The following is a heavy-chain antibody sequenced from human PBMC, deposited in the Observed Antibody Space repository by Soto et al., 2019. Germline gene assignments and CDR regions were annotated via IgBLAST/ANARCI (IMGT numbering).Heavy chain of an antibody. CDR1: GFTFSRYA. CDR2: ISRDGSTT. J-gene: IGHJ1*01. D-gene: IGHD4-17*01. Sequence: PGGSLRLSCEGSGFTFSRYAMHWVRQAPGGGLEWVAVISRDGSTTYYGDFVKGRFTVSRDNAKNSVFLSMTSLRADDTAVFYCARSRNGAFPDSINIWGQGTLVTVSS. CDR3: ARSRNGAFPDSINI. V-gene: IGHV3-30-3*01.